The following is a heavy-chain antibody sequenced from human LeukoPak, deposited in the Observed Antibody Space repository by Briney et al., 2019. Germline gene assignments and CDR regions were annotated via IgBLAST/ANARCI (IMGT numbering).Heavy chain of an antibody. Sequence: GASVKVSCTASGYTFTSYDINWVRQATGQGLEWMGWMNPNSGNTGYAQEFQGRVTMTRNTSISTAYMELSSLRSEDTAVYYCARKVTAIRGDWFDPWGQGTLVTVSS. V-gene: IGHV1-8*01. J-gene: IGHJ5*02. CDR1: GYTFTSYD. CDR2: MNPNSGNT. CDR3: ARKVTAIRGDWFDP. D-gene: IGHD2-21*02.